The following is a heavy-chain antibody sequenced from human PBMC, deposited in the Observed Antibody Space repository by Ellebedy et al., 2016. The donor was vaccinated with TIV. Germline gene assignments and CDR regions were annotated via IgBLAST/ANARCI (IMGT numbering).Heavy chain of an antibody. CDR1: GFTSPSHA. CDR2: ISGTSLTK. Sequence: GESLKISXAASGFTSPSHAMSWVRQAPGIGLEWVAAISGTSLTKYYANSVKGRFTISRDNSKNTLFLEMNSLRPDDTAVYYCGKPIGQMTPFQHALDVWGQGTTVTVSS. J-gene: IGHJ6*02. V-gene: IGHV3-23*01. D-gene: IGHD2-21*01. CDR3: GKPIGQMTPFQHALDV.